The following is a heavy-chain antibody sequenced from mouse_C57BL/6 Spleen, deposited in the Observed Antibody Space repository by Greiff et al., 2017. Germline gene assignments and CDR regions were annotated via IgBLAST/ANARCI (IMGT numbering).Heavy chain of an antibody. CDR2: IHPNSGST. D-gene: IGHD2-3*01. V-gene: IGHV1-64*01. CDR3: ARVNDGYYDAMDY. Sequence: QVQLKQPGAELVKPGASVKLSCKASGYTFTSYWMHWVKQRPGQGLEWIGMIHPNSGSTNYNEKFKSKATLTVDKSSSTAYMQLSSLTSEDSAVYYCARVNDGYYDAMDYWGQGTSVTVSS. CDR1: GYTFTSYW. J-gene: IGHJ4*01.